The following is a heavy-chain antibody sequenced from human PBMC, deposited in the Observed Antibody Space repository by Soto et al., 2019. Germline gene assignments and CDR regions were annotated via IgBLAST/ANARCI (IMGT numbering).Heavy chain of an antibody. CDR2: IIPIFGTA. D-gene: IGHD6-6*01. Sequence: QVQLVQSGAEVKKPGSSVKVSCKASGGTFSSYAISWVRQAPGQGLEWMGGIIPIFGTANYAQKFQGRVTITADESTSTAYMELSSLRSEDTAVYYCARDDLAARNQSPYYYYGMDVWGQGTTVTVS. CDR1: GGTFSSYA. J-gene: IGHJ6*02. CDR3: ARDDLAARNQSPYYYYGMDV. V-gene: IGHV1-69*01.